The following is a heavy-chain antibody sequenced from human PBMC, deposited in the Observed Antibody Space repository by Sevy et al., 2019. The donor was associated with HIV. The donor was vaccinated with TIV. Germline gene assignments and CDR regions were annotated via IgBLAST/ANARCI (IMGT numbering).Heavy chain of an antibody. J-gene: IGHJ5*02. Sequence: GGSLRLSCAASGFTFSSYSMNWVRQAPGKGLEWVSSISSSGSNIYYADSVKGRFTISRDNAKNSLNLQMNSLRAEDTALYYCVRNGGAYDTGFDPWGQGTLVTVSS. V-gene: IGHV3-21*06. CDR1: GFTFSSYS. CDR2: ISSSGSNI. D-gene: IGHD3-22*01. CDR3: VRNGGAYDTGFDP.